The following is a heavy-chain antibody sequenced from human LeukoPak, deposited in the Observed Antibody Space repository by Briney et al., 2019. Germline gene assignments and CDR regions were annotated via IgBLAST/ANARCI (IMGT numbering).Heavy chain of an antibody. CDR2: MNPNSGNT. CDR1: GYTFTSYD. V-gene: IGHV1-8*01. D-gene: IGHD3-10*01. CDR3: AKDGFGELFASAGY. Sequence: ASVKVSCKASGYTFTSYDINWVRQATGQGLEWMGWMNPNSGNTGYAQKFQGRVTMTRNTSISTAYMELSSLRSEDTAVYYCAKDGFGELFASAGYWGQGTLVTVSS. J-gene: IGHJ4*02.